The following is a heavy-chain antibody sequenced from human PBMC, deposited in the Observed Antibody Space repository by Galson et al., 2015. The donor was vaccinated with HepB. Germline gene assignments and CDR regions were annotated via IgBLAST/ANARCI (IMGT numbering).Heavy chain of an antibody. CDR1: GYTLTELS. CDR2: FDPEDGET. D-gene: IGHD2-2*01. J-gene: IGHJ6*02. V-gene: IGHV1-24*01. Sequence: SVKVSGKVSGYTLTELSMHWVRQAPGKGLEWMGGFDPEDGETIYAQKFQGRVTMTEDTSTDTAYMELSSLRSEDTAVYYCATTIGYCSSTSCYALYYYYYGMDAWGQGTTVTVSS. CDR3: ATTIGYCSSTSCYALYYYYYGMDA.